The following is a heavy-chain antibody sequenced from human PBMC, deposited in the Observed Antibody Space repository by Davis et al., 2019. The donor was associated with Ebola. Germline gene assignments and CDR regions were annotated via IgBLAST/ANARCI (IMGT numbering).Heavy chain of an antibody. V-gene: IGHV4-59*01. CDR3: ARGSYGDRVY. J-gene: IGHJ4*02. Sequence: MPSETLSLTCSVSGVSISSFYWSWIRQTPGKGLEWIGYIYYSGITKYNPSLKSRVTISIDTSKTQFSLKLSSVTAADTAVYYCARGSYGDRVYWGQGTLVTVSS. CDR1: GVSISSFY. D-gene: IGHD2-21*01. CDR2: IYYSGIT.